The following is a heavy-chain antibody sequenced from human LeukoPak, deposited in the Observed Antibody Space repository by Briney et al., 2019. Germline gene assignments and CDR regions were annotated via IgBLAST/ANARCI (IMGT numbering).Heavy chain of an antibody. V-gene: IGHV4-61*02. CDR2: IYTSGIT. CDR3: ARSNSGSYRELDY. J-gene: IGHJ4*02. CDR1: GGSINSGSYF. Sequence: PSQTLSLTCTVSGGSINSGSYFCSWIRQPAGKGLEWIGRIYTSGITNYNSSLMSRATISIDTSKNQFSLKLSSVTAADTAVYYCARSNSGSYRELDYWGQGALVTVSS. D-gene: IGHD1-26*01.